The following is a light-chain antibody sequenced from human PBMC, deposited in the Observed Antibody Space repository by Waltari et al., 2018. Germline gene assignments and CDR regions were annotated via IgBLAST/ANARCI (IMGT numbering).Light chain of an antibody. CDR1: QSITNW. CDR3: QQYKYYVAT. V-gene: IGKV1-5*03. Sequence: DIQMTQSPSTLSASIGDRVTITCRASQSITNWLAWYQQKPGKAPKLLIYKASTLESGVPSRFSGSGSGTEFTLTISSLQPDDFATYYCQQYKYYVATFGQGTKVEIK. J-gene: IGKJ1*01. CDR2: KAS.